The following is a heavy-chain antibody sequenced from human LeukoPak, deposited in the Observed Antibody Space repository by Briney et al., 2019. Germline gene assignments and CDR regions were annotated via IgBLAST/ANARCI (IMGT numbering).Heavy chain of an antibody. V-gene: IGHV5-51*01. CDR3: ARFRSGYSDY. CDR1: VTRVSSYW. CDR2: IDPSDSDT. J-gene: IGHJ4*02. D-gene: IGHD3-3*01. Sequence: GESLQISCKVSVTRVSSYWIGRVRQMPGKGLEWMGIIDPSDSDTRYCPSFQGQITISADNSISTAYLQWSSLKASDTAIYYCARFRSGYSDYWGQGTLVTVSS.